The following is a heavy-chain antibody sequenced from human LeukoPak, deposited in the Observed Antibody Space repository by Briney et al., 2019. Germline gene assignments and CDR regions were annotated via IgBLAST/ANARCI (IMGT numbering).Heavy chain of an antibody. D-gene: IGHD2-2*01. CDR3: ARDYCSSTSCYGFDP. CDR1: GYTFTSYA. CDR2: INAGNGNT. V-gene: IGHV1-3*01. Sequence: ASVKVSCKASGYTFTSYAMHWVRQAPGQRLEWMGWINAGNGNTKYSQKFQVRVTITRNTSASTAYMELSSLRSEDTAVYYCARDYCSSTSCYGFDPWGQGTLVTVSS. J-gene: IGHJ5*02.